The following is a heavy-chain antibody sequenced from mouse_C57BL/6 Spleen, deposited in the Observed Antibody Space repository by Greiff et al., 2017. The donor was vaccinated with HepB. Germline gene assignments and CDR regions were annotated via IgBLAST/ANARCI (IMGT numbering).Heavy chain of an antibody. Sequence: EVQLQQSGPELVKPGASVKISCKASGYTFTDYYMNWVKQSHGKSLEWIGDINPNNGGTSYNQKFKGKATLTGDKSSSTAYMELRSLTSEDSAVYYCARRAGTRWAWFAYWGQGTLVTVSA. CDR2: INPNNGGT. D-gene: IGHD1-1*02. CDR3: ARRAGTRWAWFAY. J-gene: IGHJ3*01. V-gene: IGHV1-26*01. CDR1: GYTFTDYY.